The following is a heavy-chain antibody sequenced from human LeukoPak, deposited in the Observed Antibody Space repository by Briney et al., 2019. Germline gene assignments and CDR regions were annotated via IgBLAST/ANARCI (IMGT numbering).Heavy chain of an antibody. D-gene: IGHD6-25*01. Sequence: SETLSLTCAVYGGSFSGYYWSWIRQPPGKGLEWIGEINHSGSTNYNPSLKSRVTISVDTSKNQFSLKLSSVTAADTAVYYCARDRPKAETDYWGQGTLVTVSS. CDR1: GGSFSGYY. J-gene: IGHJ4*02. V-gene: IGHV4-34*01. CDR2: INHSGST. CDR3: ARDRPKAETDY.